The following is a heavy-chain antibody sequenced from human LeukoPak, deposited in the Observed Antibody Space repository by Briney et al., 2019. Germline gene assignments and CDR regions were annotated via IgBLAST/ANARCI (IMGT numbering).Heavy chain of an antibody. Sequence: ASVKVSCKVSGYTLTELSMHWVRQAPGKGLERMGGFDPEDGETIYAQKFQGRVTMTEDTSTDTAYMELSSLRSEDTAVYYCATPAPPIALIAAAGYYYYGMDVWGQGTTVTVSS. CDR2: FDPEDGET. V-gene: IGHV1-24*01. D-gene: IGHD6-13*01. J-gene: IGHJ6*02. CDR3: ATPAPPIALIAAAGYYYYGMDV. CDR1: GYTLTELS.